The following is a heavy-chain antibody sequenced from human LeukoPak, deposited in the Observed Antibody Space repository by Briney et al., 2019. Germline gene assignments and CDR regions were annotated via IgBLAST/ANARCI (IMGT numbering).Heavy chain of an antibody. CDR1: GYTFTSYD. CDR3: AIKLSSGGY. CDR2: VSPNSANT. Sequence: ASVKVSCKASGYTFTSYDVNWVRQATGQGLEWMGWVSPNSANTAFAQKFQGRVTMTRNTSISTAYMELSSLRSEDTAVYYCAIKLSSGGYWGQGTLVTVSS. J-gene: IGHJ4*02. V-gene: IGHV1-8*01. D-gene: IGHD3-22*01.